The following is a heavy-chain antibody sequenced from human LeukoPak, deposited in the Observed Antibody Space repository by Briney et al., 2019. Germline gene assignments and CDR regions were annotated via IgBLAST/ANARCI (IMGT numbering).Heavy chain of an antibody. Sequence: PSETLSLTCTVSGGSISSYYWSWIRQPPGKGLEWIGYIYYSGSTNYNPSLKGRVTISVDTSKNQFSLKLSSVTAADTAVYYCARGGYSVHWFDPWGQGTLVTVSS. J-gene: IGHJ5*02. CDR2: IYYSGST. V-gene: IGHV4-59*01. CDR3: ARGGYSVHWFDP. CDR1: GGSISSYY. D-gene: IGHD5/OR15-5a*01.